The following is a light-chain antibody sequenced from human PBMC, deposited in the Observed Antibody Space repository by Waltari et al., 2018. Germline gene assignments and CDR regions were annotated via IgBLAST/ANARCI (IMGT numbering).Light chain of an antibody. V-gene: IGLV2-23*02. CDR1: SSDVGSFNA. Sequence: QSALTQPASVSGSPGQSITISCTGTSSDVGSFNAVSWYQKHPGKAPKLMIYEVTKRPSGISYPFAGSKSGTTASLTISGLQAEDEADYYCCSYASTDSYVFGTGTKVTVL. CDR2: EVT. J-gene: IGLJ1*01. CDR3: CSYASTDSYV.